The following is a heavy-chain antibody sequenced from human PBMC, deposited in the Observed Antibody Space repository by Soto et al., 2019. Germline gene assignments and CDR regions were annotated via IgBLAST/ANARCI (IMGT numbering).Heavy chain of an antibody. D-gene: IGHD1-7*01. V-gene: IGHV3-30*18. Sequence: XGSLKLSFQASGFNFDNYGMHWVRQAPGKGLEWVAVITYDGSFQYYADSVKGRFTISRDNSKNTLSLHLNTLKPEDTAVYHCAKDRVGGTFYTPLAFWGQGTLVTVSS. CDR1: GFNFDNYG. J-gene: IGHJ4*02. CDR3: AKDRVGGTFYTPLAF. CDR2: ITYDGSFQ.